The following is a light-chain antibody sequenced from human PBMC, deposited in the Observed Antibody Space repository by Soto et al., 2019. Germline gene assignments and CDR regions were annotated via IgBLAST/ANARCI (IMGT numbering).Light chain of an antibody. CDR3: MQALQTGPWT. CDR1: QSLLHSNGYNY. Sequence: DIVMTQSPLSLPVTPGEPASISCRSSQSLLHSNGYNYLDWYLQKPGQSPQLLFSLCSNRASGVPDRFGGRPSGADCTTKISRVEAKDVWVYYCMQALQTGPWTFGQGTKVEIK. J-gene: IGKJ1*01. CDR2: LCS. V-gene: IGKV2-28*01.